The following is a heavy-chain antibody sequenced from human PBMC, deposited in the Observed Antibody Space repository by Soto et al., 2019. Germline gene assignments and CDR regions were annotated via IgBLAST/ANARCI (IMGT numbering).Heavy chain of an antibody. J-gene: IGHJ6*02. D-gene: IGHD6-19*01. CDR3: AHRRRWLEIDDYYYGMDV. CDR2: IYWDDDK. CDR1: GFSLSTSGVG. Sequence: QITLKESGPTLVKPTQTLTLTCTFSGFSLSTSGVGVGWIRQPPGKALEWLALIYWDDDKRYSPSLKSRLTITKDTSKNQVVLTMTNMDPVDTATYYCAHRRRWLEIDDYYYGMDVWGQGTTVTVSS. V-gene: IGHV2-5*02.